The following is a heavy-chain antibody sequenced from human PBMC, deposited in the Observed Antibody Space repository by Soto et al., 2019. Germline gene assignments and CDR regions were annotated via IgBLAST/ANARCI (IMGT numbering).Heavy chain of an antibody. D-gene: IGHD6-6*01. J-gene: IGHJ5*02. CDR3: ARGGSSSTRGWFDP. V-gene: IGHV3-21*01. Sequence: EVQLVESGGGLVKPGGSLRLSCAASGFTFSSYSMNWVRQAPGKGLEWVSSISSSSSYIYYADSVKGRFTISRDNAKNSLYLQMNSLSAEDTAVYYCARGGSSSTRGWFDPWGQGTLVTVSS. CDR2: ISSSSSYI. CDR1: GFTFSSYS.